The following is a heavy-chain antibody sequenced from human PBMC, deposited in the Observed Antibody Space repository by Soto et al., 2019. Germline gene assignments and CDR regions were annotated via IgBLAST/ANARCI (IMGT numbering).Heavy chain of an antibody. D-gene: IGHD6-19*01. CDR3: TTLAVAGTWDY. V-gene: IGHV3-15*07. CDR2: IKSKTDGGET. J-gene: IGHJ4*02. CDR1: GFTFSNAW. Sequence: EVQLVESGGGLVKPGGSLRLSCAASGFTFSNAWMNWVRQAPGKGLEWVGRIKSKTDGGETDYAAPVKGRFTISRDDSKSTLYLQMNSLKTEDTAVYYCTTLAVAGTWDYWGQGTRVTVSS.